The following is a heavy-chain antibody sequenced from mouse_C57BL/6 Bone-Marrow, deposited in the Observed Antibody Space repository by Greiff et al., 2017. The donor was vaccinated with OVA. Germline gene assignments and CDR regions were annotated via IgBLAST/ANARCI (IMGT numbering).Heavy chain of an antibody. CDR2: INPNNGGT. Sequence: VQLQQSGPELVKPGASVKISCKASGYTFTDYYMNWVKQSHGKSLEWIGDINPNNGGTSYNQKFKGKATLTVDKSSSTAYMELRSLTSEDSAVYYCARLYGSSYRYCDVWGTGTTVTVSS. J-gene: IGHJ1*03. V-gene: IGHV1-26*01. CDR3: ARLYGSSYRYCDV. CDR1: GYTFTDYY. D-gene: IGHD1-1*01.